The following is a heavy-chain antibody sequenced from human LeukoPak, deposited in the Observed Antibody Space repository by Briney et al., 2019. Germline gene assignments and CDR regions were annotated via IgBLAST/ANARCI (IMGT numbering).Heavy chain of an antibody. V-gene: IGHV3-9*01. D-gene: IGHD4-17*01. CDR1: GFIFDDYA. CDR3: ARPIFPHDYADAFDI. Sequence: GRSLRLSCAASGFIFDDYAMHWVRQVPGKGQEWVSGISWNSGRIDYADSVKGRFTISRDNSKNTLYLQMNSLRAEDTAVYYCARPIFPHDYADAFDIWGQGTMVTVSS. CDR2: ISWNSGRI. J-gene: IGHJ3*02.